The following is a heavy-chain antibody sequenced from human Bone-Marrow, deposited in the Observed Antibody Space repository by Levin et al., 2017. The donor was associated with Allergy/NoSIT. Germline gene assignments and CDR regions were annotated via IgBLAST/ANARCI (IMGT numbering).Heavy chain of an antibody. Sequence: SETLSLTCTVSGGSISSYYWSWIRQPPGKGLEWIGYIYYSGSTNYNLSLKSRVTISVDTSKNQFSLKLSSVTAADTAVYYCARVSSSWTNFDYWGQGTLVTVSS. V-gene: IGHV4-59*01. D-gene: IGHD6-13*01. CDR3: ARVSSSWTNFDY. J-gene: IGHJ4*02. CDR2: IYYSGST. CDR1: GGSISSYY.